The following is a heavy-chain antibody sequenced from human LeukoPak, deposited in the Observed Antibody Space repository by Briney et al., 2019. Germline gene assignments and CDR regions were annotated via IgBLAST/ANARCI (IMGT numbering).Heavy chain of an antibody. CDR3: VGEKSFFGEAV. D-gene: IGHD3-10*01. Sequence: SETLSLTCTVSGYSISSGYFWGWMRQPPGKGLEWIGSIYQSETAHYNPSLKSRVTISVDTSKNQFSLKVNSVTAADTAVYYCVGEKSFFGEAVWGQGTMVTVSS. CDR2: IYQSETA. V-gene: IGHV4-38-2*02. CDR1: GYSISSGYF. J-gene: IGHJ3*01.